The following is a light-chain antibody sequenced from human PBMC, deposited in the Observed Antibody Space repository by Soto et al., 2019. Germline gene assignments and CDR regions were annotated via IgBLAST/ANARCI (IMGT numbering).Light chain of an antibody. CDR3: AAWDDSLHGVA. CDR1: TSNIGSNA. J-gene: IGLJ3*02. CDR2: KNN. Sequence: QSVLTQPPSASGTPGQSVTLSCSGSTSNIGSNAVNWYQQLPGTAPKLLIYKNNQRPSGVPDRFSGSKFGTSASLAISGLQSEDEADYHCAAWDDSLHGVAFGGGTQLTVL. V-gene: IGLV1-44*01.